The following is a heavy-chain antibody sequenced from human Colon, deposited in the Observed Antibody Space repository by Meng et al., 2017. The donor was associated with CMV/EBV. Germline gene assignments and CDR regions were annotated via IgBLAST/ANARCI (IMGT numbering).Heavy chain of an antibody. J-gene: IGHJ1*01. Sequence: QVPLVKSGAEVKKPGASVTVSCKASGYTFTNYGISWVRQAPGQGLEWMGWISAYTGDTYYAQKFQGRVTMTTDTSTSTAYMELRSLRSDDTAVYYCVRESQSGSYIYLQHWGQGTLVTVSS. D-gene: IGHD1-26*01. V-gene: IGHV1-18*01. CDR3: VRESQSGSYIYLQH. CDR1: GYTFTNYG. CDR2: ISAYTGDT.